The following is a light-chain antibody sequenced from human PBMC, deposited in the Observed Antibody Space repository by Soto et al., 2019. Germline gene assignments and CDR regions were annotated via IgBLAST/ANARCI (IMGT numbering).Light chain of an antibody. CDR3: AAWDDSRNGVV. V-gene: IGLV1-44*01. J-gene: IGLJ3*02. CDR2: TNN. CDR1: SSNIGSNS. Sequence: QSVLTQPPSASGAPGQRVTISCSGSSSNIGSNSVNWYQQFPGTAPKLLIHTNNQRPSGVPDRISGSRSGTSASLAISGLQSDDEADYYCAAWDDSRNGVVFGGGTKPPS.